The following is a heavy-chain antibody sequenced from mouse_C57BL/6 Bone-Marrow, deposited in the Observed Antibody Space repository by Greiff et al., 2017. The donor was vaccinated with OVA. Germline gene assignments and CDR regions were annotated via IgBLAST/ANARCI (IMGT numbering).Heavy chain of an antibody. CDR3: ARKGGYYAMDY. CDR1: GYTFTSYW. Sequence: QVQLKESGAELVKPGASVKLSCKASGYTFTSYWMHWVKQRPGQGLEWIGMIHPNSGSTNYNEKFKSKATLTVDKSSSTAYMQLRSLTSEDSAVYYCARKGGYYAMDYWGQGTSVTVSS. V-gene: IGHV1-64*01. CDR2: IHPNSGST. J-gene: IGHJ4*01.